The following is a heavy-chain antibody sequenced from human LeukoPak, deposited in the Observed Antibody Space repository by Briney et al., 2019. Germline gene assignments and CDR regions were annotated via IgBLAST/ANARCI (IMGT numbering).Heavy chain of an antibody. CDR2: IYHSGST. V-gene: IGHV4-30-2*01. CDR1: GGSISSGGYS. Sequence: SQTLSLTCAGSGGSISSGGYSWSWIRQPPGKGLEWIGYIYHSGSTYYNLSLKSRVTISVDRSKNQFSLKLSSVTAADTAVYYCARCDSHYFDYWGQGTLVTVSS. D-gene: IGHD2-21*02. J-gene: IGHJ4*02. CDR3: ARCDSHYFDY.